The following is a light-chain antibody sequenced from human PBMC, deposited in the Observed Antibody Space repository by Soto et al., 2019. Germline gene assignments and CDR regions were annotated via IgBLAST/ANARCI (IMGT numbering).Light chain of an antibody. Sequence: EIVLTQSPGTLSLSPGERATLSCRASQSVSSSYLAWYQHKPGQAPRLLIYGASSRATGIPDRFSGSGSGTDFTLIISRREPEDFAVYYCHQYDSSPLVFGGGTKVEIK. CDR2: GAS. CDR1: QSVSSSY. V-gene: IGKV3-20*01. CDR3: HQYDSSPLV. J-gene: IGKJ4*01.